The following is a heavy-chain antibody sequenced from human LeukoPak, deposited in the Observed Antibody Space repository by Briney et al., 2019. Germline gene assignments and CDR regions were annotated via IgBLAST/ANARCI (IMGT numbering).Heavy chain of an antibody. CDR3: ARGIQLWLGEDWFDP. CDR2: INHSGST. Sequence: PSETLSLTCAVYGGSFSGYYWSWIRQPPGKGLEWIGEINHSGSTNYNPSLKSRVTISVDTSKNQFSLKLSSVTAADTAVYYCARGIQLWLGEDWFDPWGQGTLVTVSS. D-gene: IGHD5-18*01. J-gene: IGHJ5*02. V-gene: IGHV4-34*01. CDR1: GGSFSGYY.